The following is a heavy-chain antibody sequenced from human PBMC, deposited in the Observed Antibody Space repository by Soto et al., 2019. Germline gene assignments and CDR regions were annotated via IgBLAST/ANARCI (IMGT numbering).Heavy chain of an antibody. D-gene: IGHD2-15*01. CDR1: GYTFTDYY. J-gene: IGHJ4*02. CDR3: ASEDCRNTNCLKGFDY. CDR2: INPKSGGP. Sequence: ASVKVSCKTSGYTFTDYYMHWVRQAPGQGFEWVGGINPKSGGPKYVPKFQGRVTVTSDTSTSTAYMELNRLTSDDTAVYYCASEDCRNTNCLKGFDYWGQGTLVTVSS. V-gene: IGHV1-2*02.